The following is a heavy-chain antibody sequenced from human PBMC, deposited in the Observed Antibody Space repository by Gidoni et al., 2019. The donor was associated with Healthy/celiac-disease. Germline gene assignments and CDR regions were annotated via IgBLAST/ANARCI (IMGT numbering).Heavy chain of an antibody. J-gene: IGHJ4*02. CDR2: ISWNSGSI. V-gene: IGHV3-9*01. D-gene: IGHD1-1*01. Sequence: EVQLVESGGGLVQPGRSLRLSCAASGFTFDDYAMHWVRQAPGKGLEWVSGISWNSGSIGYADSVKGRFTISRDNAKNSLYLQMNSLRAEDTALYYCAKAPAWNWNYFDYWGQGTLVTVSS. CDR3: AKAPAWNWNYFDY. CDR1: GFTFDDYA.